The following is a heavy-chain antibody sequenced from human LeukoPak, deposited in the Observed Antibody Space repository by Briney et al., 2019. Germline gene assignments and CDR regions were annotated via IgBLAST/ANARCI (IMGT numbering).Heavy chain of an antibody. J-gene: IGHJ5*01. CDR1: GFTFSNYV. CDR2: ISGSGGST. Sequence: GGSLRLSCAASGFTFSNYVMSWVRQPPAKGLQWVSSISGSGGSTYYADSVKGRFTISRDSSKNTVYLQMNSLRAEDTAVYFCAKGSSPDYYGSGRFDSWGQGILVTVSS. V-gene: IGHV3-23*01. D-gene: IGHD3-10*01. CDR3: AKGSSPDYYGSGRFDS.